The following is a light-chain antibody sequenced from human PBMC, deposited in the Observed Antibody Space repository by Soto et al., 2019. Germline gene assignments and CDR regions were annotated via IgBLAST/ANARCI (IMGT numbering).Light chain of an antibody. J-gene: IGLJ2*01. Sequence: QSVLTQPPSVSGAPGQRVTISCTGSSSNIGAGYDVHWYQQLPGRAPKLLIYCNTNRPSGVPDRFSGSKSGTSASLAITGLQAEDEADYYCLSFDRSLSVVFGGGTKLTVL. CDR1: SSNIGAGYD. CDR2: CNT. V-gene: IGLV1-40*01. CDR3: LSFDRSLSVV.